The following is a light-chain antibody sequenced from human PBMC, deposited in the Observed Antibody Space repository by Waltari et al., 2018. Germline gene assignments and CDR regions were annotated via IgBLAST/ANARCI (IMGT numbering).Light chain of an antibody. J-gene: IGLJ2*01. V-gene: IGLV1-40*01. Sequence: QSVLTQPPSVSGAPGKTVTISCTGSHSNIGAIYDVPWYQQLPGTAPKLLISGNNNRPSGVPDRFSASKSGTSASLVITGLQAEDEADYYCQTYDTSLSASAVFGGGTRLTVL. CDR2: GNN. CDR3: QTYDTSLSASAV. CDR1: HSNIGAIYD.